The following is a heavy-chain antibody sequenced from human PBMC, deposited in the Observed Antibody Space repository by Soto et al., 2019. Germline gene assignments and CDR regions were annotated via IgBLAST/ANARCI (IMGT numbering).Heavy chain of an antibody. CDR1: GGTFSSYA. J-gene: IGHJ5*02. D-gene: IGHD4-17*01. V-gene: IGHV1-69*13. CDR2: IIPIFATA. Sequence: SVKVSCKASGGTFSSYAISWVRQAPGQGLEWMGGIIPIFATANYAQKFQGRVTITADESTSTAYMELSSLTSEDTAVYYCARAYGDFDNWFVPWGQGTLVTVSS. CDR3: ARAYGDFDNWFVP.